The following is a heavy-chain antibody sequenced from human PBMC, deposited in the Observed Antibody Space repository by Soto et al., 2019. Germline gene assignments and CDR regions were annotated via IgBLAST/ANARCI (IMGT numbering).Heavy chain of an antibody. CDR3: AKEGGLSGSYYISSSYYFDY. V-gene: IGHV3-15*07. D-gene: IGHD1-26*01. CDR2: IKSKTDGGTT. Sequence: PGGSLRLSCAASGFTFSNAWMNWVRQAPGKGLEWVGRIKSKTDGGTTDYAAPVKGRFTISRDDSKNTLYLQMNSLRAEDTSVYYCAKEGGLSGSYYISSSYYFDYWGQGTLVTVSS. CDR1: GFTFSNAW. J-gene: IGHJ4*02.